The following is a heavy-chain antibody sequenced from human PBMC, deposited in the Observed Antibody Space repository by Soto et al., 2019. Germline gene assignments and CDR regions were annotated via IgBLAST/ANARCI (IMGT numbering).Heavy chain of an antibody. Sequence: QVQLVQSGAEVKKPGSSVNVSCKASGGTFSSYAISWVRQAPGQGLEWMGGIIPIFGTTNYAQKFQGRVTITADKSTSTAYMELSSLRSEDTAVYYCARDKDSSSWSPSYYYGMDVWGQGTTVTVSS. CDR2: IIPIFGTT. CDR1: GGTFSSYA. J-gene: IGHJ6*02. D-gene: IGHD6-13*01. CDR3: ARDKDSSSWSPSYYYGMDV. V-gene: IGHV1-69*06.